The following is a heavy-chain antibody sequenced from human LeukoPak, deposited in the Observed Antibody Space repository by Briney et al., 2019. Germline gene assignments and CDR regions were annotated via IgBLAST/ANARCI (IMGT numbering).Heavy chain of an antibody. CDR1: GYTFTSYD. D-gene: IGHD2-15*01. J-gene: IGHJ3*02. CDR3: ARDLVVVVAAKGVQFNAFDI. V-gene: IGHV1-2*02. Sequence: ASVEVSCKASGYTFTSYDINWVRQAPGQGLEWMGWINPNSGGTNYAQKFQGRVTMTRDTSISTAYMELSRLRSDDTAVYYCARDLVVVVAAKGVQFNAFDIWGQGTMVTVSS. CDR2: INPNSGGT.